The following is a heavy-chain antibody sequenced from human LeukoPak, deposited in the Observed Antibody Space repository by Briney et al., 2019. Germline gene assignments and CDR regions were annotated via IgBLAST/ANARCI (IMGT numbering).Heavy chain of an antibody. J-gene: IGHJ3*02. CDR2: ISSRSSTI. Sequence: GGSLRLSCAASGFTFSSYSMNWVRQAPGKGLEWVSYISSRSSTIYYADSAKGRFTISRDNAKNSLYLQMNSLRAEDTAVYYCARAYGVHDAFDIWGQGTMVTVSS. V-gene: IGHV3-48*04. D-gene: IGHD4-17*01. CDR1: GFTFSSYS. CDR3: ARAYGVHDAFDI.